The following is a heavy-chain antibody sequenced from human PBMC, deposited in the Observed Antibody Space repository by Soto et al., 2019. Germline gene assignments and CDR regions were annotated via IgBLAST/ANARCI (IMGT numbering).Heavy chain of an antibody. CDR1: GFTFSGYS. Sequence: VGSLRLSCAVSGFTFSGYSMNWVRQAPGKGLEWVSSISSNSYYIYYADSVKGRFTVSRDNAKNSLFLQMNSLRAGDTAVYYCARVHGTDYIWGSYRPIDHWGQGALVTVSS. CDR3: ARVHGTDYIWGSYRPIDH. CDR2: ISSNSYYI. D-gene: IGHD3-16*02. J-gene: IGHJ4*02. V-gene: IGHV3-21*01.